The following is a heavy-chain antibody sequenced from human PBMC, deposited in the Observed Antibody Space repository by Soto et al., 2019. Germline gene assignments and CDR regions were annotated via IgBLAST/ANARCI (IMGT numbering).Heavy chain of an antibody. V-gene: IGHV5-51*01. Sequence: SLKISCKGPGYTFTNYWIGWVRQMPGKGLEWMGFIYPGDSDTKYNPSFQVQVTISADKAITTTYLRWTSLKASDPAISYCAASVFYYGMDVWGQGTTVTVSS. CDR1: GYTFTNYW. J-gene: IGHJ6*02. CDR3: AASVFYYGMDV. CDR2: IYPGDSDT.